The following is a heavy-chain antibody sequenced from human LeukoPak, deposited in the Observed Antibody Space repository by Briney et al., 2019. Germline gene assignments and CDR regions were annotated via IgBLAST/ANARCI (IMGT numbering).Heavy chain of an antibody. CDR1: GFTFSSYS. Sequence: GGSLRLSCAASGFTFSSYSMNWVRQAPGKGLEWVSSISSSSYIYYADSVKGRFTISRDNAKNSLYLQMNSLRAEDTAVYYCAREGVNYYGSGSYYNQAEYFQHWGQGTLVTVSS. J-gene: IGHJ1*01. D-gene: IGHD3-10*01. V-gene: IGHV3-21*01. CDR3: AREGVNYYGSGSYYNQAEYFQH. CDR2: ISSSSYI.